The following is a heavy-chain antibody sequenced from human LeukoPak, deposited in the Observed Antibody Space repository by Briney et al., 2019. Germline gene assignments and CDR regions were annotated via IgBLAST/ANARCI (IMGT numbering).Heavy chain of an antibody. CDR3: ASFLSGYDNYYYMDV. V-gene: IGHV1-2*02. CDR2: INPNSGGT. CDR1: GYTFTAGYY. D-gene: IGHD6-19*01. Sequence: ASVKVSCKASGYTFTAGYYMHWVRQAPGQGLEWMGWINPNSGGTNYAQKFQGRVTMTRDTSTSTVYMELSSLRSEDTAVYYCASFLSGYDNYYYMDVWGKGTTVTVSS. J-gene: IGHJ6*03.